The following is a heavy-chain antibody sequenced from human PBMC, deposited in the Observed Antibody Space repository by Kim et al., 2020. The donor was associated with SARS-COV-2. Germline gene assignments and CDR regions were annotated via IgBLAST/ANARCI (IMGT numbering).Heavy chain of an antibody. Sequence: ASVKVSCKASGYTFTSYYMHWVRQAPGQGLEWMRIINPSGGSTSYAQKFQGRVTMTRDTSTSTVYMELSSLRSEDTAVYYCASVLGIAVAGRYYYGMDVWGQGTTVTVSS. CDR2: INPSGGST. CDR3: ASVLGIAVAGRYYYGMDV. D-gene: IGHD6-19*01. CDR1: GYTFTSYY. V-gene: IGHV1-46*01. J-gene: IGHJ6*02.